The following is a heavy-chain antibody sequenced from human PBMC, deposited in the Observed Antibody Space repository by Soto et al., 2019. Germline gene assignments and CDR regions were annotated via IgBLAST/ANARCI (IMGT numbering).Heavy chain of an antibody. CDR2: ISSSSSYI. CDR3: ARDTITLVRGVILVPFDY. V-gene: IGHV3-21*01. CDR1: GFTFSSYS. D-gene: IGHD3-10*01. J-gene: IGHJ4*02. Sequence: PGGSLRLSCAASGFTFSSYSMNWVRQAPGKGLEWVSSISSSSSYIYYADSVKGRFTISRDNAKNSLYLQMNSLRAEDTALYYCARDTITLVRGVILVPFDYXGQGTLVTVSS.